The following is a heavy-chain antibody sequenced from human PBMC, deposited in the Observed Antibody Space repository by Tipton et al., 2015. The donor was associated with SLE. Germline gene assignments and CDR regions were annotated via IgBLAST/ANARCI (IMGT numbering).Heavy chain of an antibody. Sequence: TLSLTCAVYGGSFSSYYWNWIRQPPGKGLEWIGYIYYSGSTNYNPSLKSRVTISVDTSKNQFSLKLSSVTAADTAVYYCARARLGRGYSYGYGAFDIWGQGTMVTVSS. D-gene: IGHD5-18*01. CDR2: IYYSGST. V-gene: IGHV4-59*01. CDR3: ARARLGRGYSYGYGAFDI. J-gene: IGHJ3*02. CDR1: GGSFSSYY.